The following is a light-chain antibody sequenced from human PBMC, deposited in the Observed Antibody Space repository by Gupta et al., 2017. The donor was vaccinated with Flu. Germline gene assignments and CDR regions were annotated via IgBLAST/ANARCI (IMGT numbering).Light chain of an antibody. CDR3: QQYNDWPYT. CDR2: GAS. V-gene: IGKV3-15*01. J-gene: IGKJ2*01. CDR1: QNINTN. Sequence: IGLTQSPATLPLSPGERATLSCRASQNINTNSAWYQQKPGQAPRLLIYGASTRATGIPASFSGSGSGTEFTLTISSLQSEDFAVYYCQQYNDWPYTFGQGTNLEIK.